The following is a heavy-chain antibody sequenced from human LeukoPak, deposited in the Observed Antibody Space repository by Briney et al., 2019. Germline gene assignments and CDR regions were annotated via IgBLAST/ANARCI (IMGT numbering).Heavy chain of an antibody. V-gene: IGHV1-2*06. CDR1: GYTFTGYY. CDR3: GREYYYGSGSHNDY. J-gene: IGHJ4*02. D-gene: IGHD3-10*01. Sequence: ASVKVSCKASGYTFTGYYMHWVRQAPGQGLEWMGRINPNSGGTNYAQKFQGRVTMTRDTSISTAYMELSRLRSDDTAVYYCGREYYYGSGSHNDYWGQGTLVTVSS. CDR2: INPNSGGT.